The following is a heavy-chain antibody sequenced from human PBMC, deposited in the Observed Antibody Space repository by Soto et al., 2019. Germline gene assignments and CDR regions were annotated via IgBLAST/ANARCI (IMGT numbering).Heavy chain of an antibody. CDR1: GFTFISYW. V-gene: IGHV3-74*01. Sequence: WGSLRLSCAASGFTFISYWIHFFRQSPGKGLVWVSRINSDGSSTSYADSVKGRFTISRDNAKNTLYLQMNSLRAEDTAVYYCARDFSGYEYYFDYWGQGTLVTVSS. J-gene: IGHJ4*02. CDR3: ARDFSGYEYYFDY. CDR2: INSDGSST. D-gene: IGHD5-12*01.